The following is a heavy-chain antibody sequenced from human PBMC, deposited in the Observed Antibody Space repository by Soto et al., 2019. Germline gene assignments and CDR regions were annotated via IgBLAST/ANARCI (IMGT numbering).Heavy chain of an antibody. CDR2: ISYDGSNK. Sequence: GGSLRLSCAASGFTFSSYAMHWVRQAPGKGLEWVAVISYDGSNKYYADSVKGRFTISRDNSKNTLYLQMNSLRAEDTAVYYCARGGYSYGPTKTYGMDVWGQGTTVTVSS. D-gene: IGHD5-18*01. J-gene: IGHJ6*02. CDR3: ARGGYSYGPTKTYGMDV. CDR1: GFTFSSYA. V-gene: IGHV3-30-3*01.